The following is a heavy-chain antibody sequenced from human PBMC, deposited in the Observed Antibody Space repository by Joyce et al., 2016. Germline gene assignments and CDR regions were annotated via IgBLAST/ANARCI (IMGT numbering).Heavy chain of an antibody. Sequence: QVQLVQPGAEVKKPGASVMVSCKASGSTFTSHYIHWVRQAPGQGLEGMGMIKPSGGRTSYAHKFKGRVTMSRDTSTSTVEMDLSSLRSEDTAIFYCARDDVISGWYDGFDYWGQGTPVTVSS. CDR3: ARDDVISGWYDGFDY. D-gene: IGHD6-19*01. CDR1: GSTFTSHY. V-gene: IGHV1-46*01. J-gene: IGHJ4*02. CDR2: IKPSGGRT.